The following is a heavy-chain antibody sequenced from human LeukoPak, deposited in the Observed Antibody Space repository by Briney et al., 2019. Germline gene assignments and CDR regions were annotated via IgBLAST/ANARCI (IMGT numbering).Heavy chain of an antibody. CDR1: GFTVISNS. V-gene: IGHV3-53*01. CDR3: ARRAGAYSHPYDY. Sequence: GGSLRLSCTVSGFTVISNSMSWVRQAPGKGLEWVSFIYSDNTHYSDSVKGRFTISRDNSKNTLYLQMNSLRAEDTAVYYCARRAGAYSHPYDYWGQGTLVTVSS. J-gene: IGHJ4*02. D-gene: IGHD4/OR15-4a*01. CDR2: IYSDNT.